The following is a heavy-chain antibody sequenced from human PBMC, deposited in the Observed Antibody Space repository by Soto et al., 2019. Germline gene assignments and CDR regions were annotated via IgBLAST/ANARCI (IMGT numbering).Heavy chain of an antibody. CDR1: GFTFSSHW. CDR3: AGRPPDRNYDGVFDF. J-gene: IGHJ4*02. D-gene: IGHD3-22*01. Sequence: VGSLRLSCVASGFTFSSHWMTCVLQAPGKALEWVANIKQDGSEKYYVDSVKGRFTISRDNAKNSLFLQMNSLRAEDTAVYYCAGRPPDRNYDGVFDFWGPGTLVTVSS. V-gene: IGHV3-7*03. CDR2: IKQDGSEK.